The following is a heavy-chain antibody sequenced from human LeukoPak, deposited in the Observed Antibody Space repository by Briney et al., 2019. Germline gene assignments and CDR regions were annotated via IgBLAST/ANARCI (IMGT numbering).Heavy chain of an antibody. D-gene: IGHD2-15*01. Sequence: PGGSLRLSCAASGISVSSNYMSWVRQAPGKGLEWVAAISNGKTYYADSVRGRFTISRDDSKNTVYLHMNSLRDEDTALYYCVREAGYCAPVCLKSNWFDPWGQGTLVTVSS. CDR3: VREAGYCAPVCLKSNWFDP. J-gene: IGHJ5*02. CDR1: GISVSSNY. CDR2: ISNGKT. V-gene: IGHV3-53*01.